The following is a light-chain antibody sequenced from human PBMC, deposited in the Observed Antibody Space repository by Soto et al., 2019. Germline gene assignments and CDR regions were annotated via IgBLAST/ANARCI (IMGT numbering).Light chain of an antibody. Sequence: ENVLTQSPGTLSLSPGERATLSCRASQSVSSNYLAWYQQRPGQAPRLLTYGASSRATGIPDRFSGSGSGTDFTLTISRLEPEDFAVYYCQHYGRSPYTFGQGTKLEIK. V-gene: IGKV3-20*01. CDR2: GAS. J-gene: IGKJ2*01. CDR3: QHYGRSPYT. CDR1: QSVSSNY.